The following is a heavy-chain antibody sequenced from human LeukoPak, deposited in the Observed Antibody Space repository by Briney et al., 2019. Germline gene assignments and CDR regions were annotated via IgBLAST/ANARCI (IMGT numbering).Heavy chain of an antibody. V-gene: IGHV1-3*01. CDR2: INAGNDNT. CDR1: GYTFTSYD. CDR3: ARWAFGVSSTPFDY. J-gene: IGHJ4*02. Sequence: ASVKVSCKASGYTFTSYDIKWVRQAPGQRLEWMRWINAGNDNTKYSQNFQGRVTITRDTSASTAYMELRSLRSDDTAVYYCARWAFGVSSTPFDYWGQGTLVTVSS. D-gene: IGHD3-10*01.